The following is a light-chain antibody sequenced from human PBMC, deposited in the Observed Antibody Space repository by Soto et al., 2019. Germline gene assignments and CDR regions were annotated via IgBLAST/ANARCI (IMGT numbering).Light chain of an antibody. CDR2: AAS. CDR3: QHLNGYPRT. CDR1: QAISSY. Sequence: DIQLTQSPSLLSASVGDRVTITCRASQAISSYLAWYQQKPGKAPKLLIYAASTLQSGVPSRFSGSGSGTEFTLTISSLQPEDFATYYCQHLNGYPRTFGQGTEVEIK. V-gene: IGKV1-9*01. J-gene: IGKJ1*01.